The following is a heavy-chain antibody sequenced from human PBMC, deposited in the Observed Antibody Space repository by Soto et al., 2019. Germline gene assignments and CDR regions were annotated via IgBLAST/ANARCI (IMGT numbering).Heavy chain of an antibody. J-gene: IGHJ4*02. CDR1: GFTFSSYA. CDR3: ARVIRGWNDVDY. V-gene: IGHV3-30-3*01. D-gene: IGHD1-1*01. CDR2: ISYDGSNK. Sequence: GGSLRLSCAASGFTFSSYAMHWVRQAPGKGLEWVAVISYDGSNKYYADSVKGRFTISRDNSKNTLYLQMNSLRAEDRAVYYCARVIRGWNDVDYWGQGTLVTVSS.